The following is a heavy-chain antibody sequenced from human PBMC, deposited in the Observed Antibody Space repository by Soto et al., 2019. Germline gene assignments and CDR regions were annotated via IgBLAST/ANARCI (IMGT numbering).Heavy chain of an antibody. D-gene: IGHD3-22*01. J-gene: IGHJ4*02. Sequence: QLQLQESVPGLVKPSQTLSLTCTVSGGSINTSGYYWAWIRQPPGKGLDRIAGISVKRATYYTPSHQRRVTISANTSKNLFSLKLSSVTAADPAVFSCARSTFWYYHETGGYYGFDNWGQGNLVTVSS. CDR2: ISVKRAT. CDR3: ARSTFWYYHETGGYYGFDN. V-gene: IGHV4-39*01. CDR1: GGSINTSGYY.